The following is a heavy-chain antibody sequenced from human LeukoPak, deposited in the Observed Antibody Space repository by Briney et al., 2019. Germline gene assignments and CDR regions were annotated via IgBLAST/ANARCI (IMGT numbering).Heavy chain of an antibody. CDR3: ARFGGSYYGSGSYYPFDY. V-gene: IGHV3-23*01. D-gene: IGHD3-10*01. J-gene: IGHJ4*02. CDR1: GFTFSIYP. CDR2: ISDSGAIT. Sequence: GGSLRLSCVASGFTFSIYPMTWVRQAPGKGPEWVSIISDSGAITYYADSVTGRFTISRDNSKNTLYLQMNSLRAEDTAVYYCARFGGSYYGSGSYYPFDYWGQGTLVTVSS.